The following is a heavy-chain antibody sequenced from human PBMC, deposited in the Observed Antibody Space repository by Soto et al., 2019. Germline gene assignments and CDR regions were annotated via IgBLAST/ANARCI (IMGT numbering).Heavy chain of an antibody. CDR3: DREQYLPMARNDF. V-gene: IGHV4-30-4*01. CDR1: GGSISSACCF. J-gene: IGHJ4*02. CDR2: IYYSGTT. D-gene: IGHD3-10*01. Sequence: SITWPFSGGSISSACCFLTLLRQPPGKGLEWLGYIYYSGTTYYNPSLKGRLIISIDTSRNQFSLSLNSVTAADTAVYFCDREQYLPMARNDFWGQGAQVTISS.